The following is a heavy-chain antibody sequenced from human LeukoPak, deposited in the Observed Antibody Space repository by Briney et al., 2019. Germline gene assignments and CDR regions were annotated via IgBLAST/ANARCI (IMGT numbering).Heavy chain of an antibody. Sequence: SETLSLTRTGSGGSLSSYYWSWLRQPAGKGLEWIGRIYTSGSTNYNPSLKSRVTMSVDTSKSQFSLKLSSVTAADTAVYYCARASLEWFNDAVDIWGQGTMVTVSS. J-gene: IGHJ3*02. V-gene: IGHV4-4*07. CDR1: GGSLSSYY. D-gene: IGHD3-3*01. CDR3: ARASLEWFNDAVDI. CDR2: IYTSGST.